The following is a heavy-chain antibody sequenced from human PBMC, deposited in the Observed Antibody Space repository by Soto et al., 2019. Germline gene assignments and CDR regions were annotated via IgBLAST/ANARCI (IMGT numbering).Heavy chain of an antibody. Sequence: SISSYYWSWIRQPPGKGLEWIGYIYYSGSTNYNPSLKSRVTISVDTSKNQFSLKLSSVTAADTAVYYCAREGVVVPESYYGMXVWGQGTTVTVSS. CDR1: SISSYY. CDR3: AREGVVVPESYYGMXV. CDR2: IYYSGST. J-gene: IGHJ6*02. V-gene: IGHV4-59*01. D-gene: IGHD3-22*01.